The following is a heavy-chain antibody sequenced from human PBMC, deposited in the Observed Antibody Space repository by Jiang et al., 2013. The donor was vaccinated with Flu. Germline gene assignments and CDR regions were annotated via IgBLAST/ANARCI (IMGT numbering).Heavy chain of an antibody. J-gene: IGHJ3*02. CDR1: GYTFTSYG. D-gene: IGHD4-17*01. Sequence: EVKKPGPSVKVSCKASGYTFTSYGISWVRQAPGQGLEWMGWISAYNGNTNYAQKLQGRVTMTTDTSTSTAYMELRSLRSDDTAVYYCARDCRYGDYSNCDAFDIWGQGTMVTVSS. CDR3: ARDCRYGDYSNCDAFDI. CDR2: ISAYNGNT. V-gene: IGHV1-18*01.